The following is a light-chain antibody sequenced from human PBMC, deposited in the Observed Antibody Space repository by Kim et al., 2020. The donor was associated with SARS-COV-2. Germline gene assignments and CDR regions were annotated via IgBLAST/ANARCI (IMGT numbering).Light chain of an antibody. V-gene: IGLV2-14*03. J-gene: IGLJ3*02. CDR2: EVA. CDR3: SSYSSGDTWV. CDR1: SSDIGAYNY. Sequence: GRSLTFSSTGSSSDIGAYNYVSWFQQHPGKAPRLMIYEVAKWPSGISNRFSGSKSGNTASLTISGLQAEDEADYYCSSYSSGDTWVFGGGTKLTVL.